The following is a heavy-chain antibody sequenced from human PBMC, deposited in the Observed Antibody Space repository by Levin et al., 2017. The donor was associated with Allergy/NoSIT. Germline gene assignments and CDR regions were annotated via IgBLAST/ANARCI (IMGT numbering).Heavy chain of an antibody. CDR1: GFTFSSYA. J-gene: IGHJ4*02. D-gene: IGHD3-22*01. Sequence: GGSLRLSCAASGFTFSSYAMSWVRQAPEKGLEWVSVITSGGGTYYADSVKGRFTISRDNSKSTLYLQMNSLKAEDTAVYYCEKDPVYDASRYYTSNPAYYSDYWGQGTLVTVSS. V-gene: IGHV3-23*01. CDR3: EKDPVYDASRYYTSNPAYYSDY. CDR2: ITSGGGT.